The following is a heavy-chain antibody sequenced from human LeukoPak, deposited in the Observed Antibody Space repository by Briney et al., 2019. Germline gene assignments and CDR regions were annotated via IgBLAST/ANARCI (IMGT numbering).Heavy chain of an antibody. Sequence: KPSETLSLTCTVSGYFISSGYYWGWIRQPPGKGLEWIGSIYHSGSTYYNPSLKSRVTISVDTSKNQFSLKLSSVTAADTAVYYCASYRGTFDYWGQGTLVTVSS. J-gene: IGHJ4*02. CDR2: IYHSGST. CDR3: ASYRGTFDY. CDR1: GYFISSGYY. D-gene: IGHD3-10*01. V-gene: IGHV4-38-2*02.